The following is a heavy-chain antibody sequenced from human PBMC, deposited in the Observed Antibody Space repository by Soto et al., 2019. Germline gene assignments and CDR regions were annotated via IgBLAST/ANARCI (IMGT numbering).Heavy chain of an antibody. CDR3: ARVHYRRQWGAFDI. J-gene: IGHJ3*02. CDR1: GFTFSSYG. V-gene: IGHV3-30*03. CDR2: ISYDGSNK. Sequence: QVQLVESGGGVVQPGRSLRLSCAASGFTFSSYGVHWVRQAPGKGLEWVALISYDGSNKYYADSVKGRFTISRDNSKNTLYLQMNSLRAEDTAVYYCARVHYRRQWGAFDIWGRGTMVTVSS. D-gene: IGHD6-19*01.